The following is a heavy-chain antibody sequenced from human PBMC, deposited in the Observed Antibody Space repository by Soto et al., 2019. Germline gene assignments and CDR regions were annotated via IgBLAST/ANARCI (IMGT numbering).Heavy chain of an antibody. Sequence: ASVKVSCKASGYTFTSYAMHCVRQAPGQRLEWMGWINAGNGNTKYSQKFQGRVTITRDTSASTAYMELSSLRSEDTAVYYSAREQRGYDFWSGYSNWFDPWGQGTLVTVSS. V-gene: IGHV1-3*01. CDR1: GYTFTSYA. J-gene: IGHJ5*02. D-gene: IGHD3-3*01. CDR3: AREQRGYDFWSGYSNWFDP. CDR2: INAGNGNT.